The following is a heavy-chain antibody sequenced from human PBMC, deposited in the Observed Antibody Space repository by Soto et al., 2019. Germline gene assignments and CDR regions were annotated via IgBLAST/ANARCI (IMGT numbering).Heavy chain of an antibody. Sequence: PGVSLRLSCAASGFTFSDSYMSWIRQAPGKGLDWISYITFSGNTVYYADSLKGRFTISRDNAKNSLYLQMNSLRAEDTAVYYCARDSPYYYDSSGYRIRFDYWGQGTLVTVSS. CDR3: ARDSPYYYDSSGYRIRFDY. CDR2: ITFSGNTV. D-gene: IGHD3-22*01. V-gene: IGHV3-11*04. CDR1: GFTFSDSY. J-gene: IGHJ4*02.